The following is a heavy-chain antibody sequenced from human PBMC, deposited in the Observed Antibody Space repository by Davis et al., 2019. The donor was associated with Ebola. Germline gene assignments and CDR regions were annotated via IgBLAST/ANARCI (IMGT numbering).Heavy chain of an antibody. Sequence: MPSETLSLTCTVSGGSISSYYWSWIRQPPGKGLEWIGYYYYTGSTYYNPSLKSRVTISVDTSKNQFSLKLSSVTAADTAVYYCATEMATILYPWGQGTLVTVSS. CDR1: GGSISSYY. CDR3: ATEMATILYP. V-gene: IGHV4-59*04. CDR2: YYYTGST. D-gene: IGHD5-24*01. J-gene: IGHJ5*02.